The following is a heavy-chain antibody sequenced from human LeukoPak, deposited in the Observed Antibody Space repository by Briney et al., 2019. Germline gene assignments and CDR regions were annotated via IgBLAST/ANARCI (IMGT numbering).Heavy chain of an antibody. D-gene: IGHD2-2*01. J-gene: IGHJ4*02. CDR3: ARGRVPAAITFDY. Sequence: PSETLSLTCAVYGGSFRGYYWSWIRQPPGKGLEWIGEINHNGSTNYNPSLKSRVTISVDTSKNQFSLKLSSVTAADTAVYYCARGRVPAAITFDYWGQGTLVTVSS. V-gene: IGHV4-34*01. CDR1: GGSFRGYY. CDR2: INHNGST.